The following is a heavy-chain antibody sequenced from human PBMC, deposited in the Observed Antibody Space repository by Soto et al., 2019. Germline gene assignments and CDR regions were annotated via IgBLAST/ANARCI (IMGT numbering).Heavy chain of an antibody. V-gene: IGHV4-59*01. D-gene: IGHD1-1*01. CDR3: TRHAFIPKLQYGMDV. J-gene: IGHJ6*02. CDR2: IFYRGNT. CDR1: GGSIGGYY. Sequence: SETLSLTCTVSGGSIGGYYWSWILHPPGKGLEWIGYIFYRGNTLYNPSLQSRFTISVDTSKNQFFLGLTSVTAADTAVYYCTRHAFIPKLQYGMDVWGQGASVTVSS.